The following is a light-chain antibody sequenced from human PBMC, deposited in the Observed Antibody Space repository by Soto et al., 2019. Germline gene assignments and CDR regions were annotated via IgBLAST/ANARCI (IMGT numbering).Light chain of an antibody. Sequence: DIQMSQSPSSLSASVGDTVSFTCRASQNINNYLNWYQMKPGKPPKLLLYAASRLQSGVPSRFSGSGSGTDFTLSISSLQPEDVATYYCQKYNTAPWTFGQGTKVDIK. CDR3: QKYNTAPWT. J-gene: IGKJ1*01. V-gene: IGKV1-27*01. CDR1: QNINNY. CDR2: AAS.